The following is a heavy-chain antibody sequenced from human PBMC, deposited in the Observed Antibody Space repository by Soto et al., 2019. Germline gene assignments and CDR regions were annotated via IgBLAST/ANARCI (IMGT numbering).Heavy chain of an antibody. V-gene: IGHV1-2*02. J-gene: IGHJ6*02. Sequence: GASVKVSCKACGYSFTGYYMHWVRQAPGQGLEWMGWINPNSGGTNYAQKFQGRVTITADESTSTAYMELSSLRSEDTAVYYCAGLSRTYYYGMDVWGQGTTVTVS. CDR3: AGLSRTYYYGMDV. CDR1: GYSFTGYY. CDR2: INPNSGGT.